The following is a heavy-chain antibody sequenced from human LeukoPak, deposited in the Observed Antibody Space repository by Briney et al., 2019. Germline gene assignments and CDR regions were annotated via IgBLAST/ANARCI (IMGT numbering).Heavy chain of an antibody. D-gene: IGHD3-10*01. V-gene: IGHV3-11*04. CDR3: ARDPQLLWFGELLYDAFDI. Sequence: GGSLRLSCAASGFTFSDYYMSWIRQAPGKGLEWVSYISSSGSTIYYADSVKGRFTISRDNAKNSLYLQMNSLRAEDTAVYYCARDPQLLWFGELLYDAFDIWGQGTMVTVSS. J-gene: IGHJ3*02. CDR1: GFTFSDYY. CDR2: ISSSGSTI.